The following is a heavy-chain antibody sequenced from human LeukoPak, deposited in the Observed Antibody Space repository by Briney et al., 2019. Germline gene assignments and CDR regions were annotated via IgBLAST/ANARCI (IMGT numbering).Heavy chain of an antibody. CDR1: GGSISSGGFY. J-gene: IGHJ2*01. CDR3: ARAHYPHWYFDL. Sequence: SETLSLTCTVSGGSISSGGFYWSWIRQHPGKGLEWIGYIYYSGSTYYNPSLMSRITILLDTSKNQFSLKLSSMTSADTAVYYCARAHYPHWYFDLWGRGTLVTVSS. D-gene: IGHD3-10*01. V-gene: IGHV4-31*03. CDR2: IYYSGST.